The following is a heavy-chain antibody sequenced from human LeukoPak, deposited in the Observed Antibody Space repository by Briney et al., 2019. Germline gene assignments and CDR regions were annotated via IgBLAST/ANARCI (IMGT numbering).Heavy chain of an antibody. CDR3: ARGVEMATTFDY. V-gene: IGHV4-39*07. D-gene: IGHD5-24*01. J-gene: IGHJ4*02. CDR1: GGSISSSSYY. CDR2: IYYSGST. Sequence: SETLSLTCTVSGGSISSSSYYWGWIRQPPGKGLEWIGSIYYSGSTYYNPSLKSRVTISVDTSKNQFSLKLSPVTAADTAVYYCARGVEMATTFDYWGQGTLVTVSS.